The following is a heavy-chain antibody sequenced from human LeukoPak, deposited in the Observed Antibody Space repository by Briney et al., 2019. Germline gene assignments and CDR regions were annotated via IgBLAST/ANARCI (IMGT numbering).Heavy chain of an antibody. Sequence: PGGSLRLSCTASGFTFSDYYMTWIRQDPGKGLEWLSYVSTDSTYTNYADSVKGRFTISRDNAKSSLYLQLNSLTAEDTAVYYCTREDNWYFDLWGRGTLVTVSS. J-gene: IGHJ2*01. CDR2: VSTDSTYT. CDR1: GFTFSDYY. CDR3: TREDNWYFDL. V-gene: IGHV3-11*05.